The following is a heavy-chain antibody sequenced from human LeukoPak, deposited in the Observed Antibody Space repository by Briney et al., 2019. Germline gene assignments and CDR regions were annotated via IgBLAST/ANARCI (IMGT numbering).Heavy chain of an antibody. Sequence: PSETLSLACAVYGGSFSGYYWSWIRQPPGKGLEWIGEINHSGSTNYNPSLKSRVTISVDTSKNQFSLKLSSVTAADTAAYYCARGGYIVVVPAAITLYNWFDPWGQGTLVTVSS. CDR2: INHSGST. V-gene: IGHV4-34*01. CDR3: ARGGYIVVVPAAITLYNWFDP. J-gene: IGHJ5*02. CDR1: GGSFSGYY. D-gene: IGHD2-2*02.